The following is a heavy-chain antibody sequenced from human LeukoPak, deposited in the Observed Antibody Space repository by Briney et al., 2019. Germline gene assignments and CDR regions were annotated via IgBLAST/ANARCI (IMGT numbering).Heavy chain of an antibody. Sequence: SETLFLTCTVSGGSISSSSYYWGWIRQPPGKGLEWIGSIYYSGSTYYNPSLKSRVTISVDTSKNQFSLKLSSVTAADTAVYYCARPWNGTMIGFDYWGQGTLVTVSS. CDR2: IYYSGST. V-gene: IGHV4-39*01. CDR3: ARPWNGTMIGFDY. D-gene: IGHD3-22*01. J-gene: IGHJ4*02. CDR1: GGSISSSSYY.